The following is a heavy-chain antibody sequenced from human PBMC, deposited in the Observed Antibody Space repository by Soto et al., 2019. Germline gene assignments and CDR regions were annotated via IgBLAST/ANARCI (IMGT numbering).Heavy chain of an antibody. D-gene: IGHD5-12*01. V-gene: IGHV4-59*08. J-gene: IGHJ4*02. CDR1: GVSISSYY. CDR3: ARLAGYTLDY. CDR2: IYYSGST. Sequence: SETLSLTCTVSGVSISSYYWSWIRQPPGKGLEWIGYIYYSGSTNYNPSLKSRVTISVDTSKNQFSLKLSSVTAADTDVYYCARLAGYTLDYWGQGTLVTVSS.